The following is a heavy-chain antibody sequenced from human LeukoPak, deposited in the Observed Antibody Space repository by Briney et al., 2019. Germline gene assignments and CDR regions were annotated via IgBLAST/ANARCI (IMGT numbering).Heavy chain of an antibody. V-gene: IGHV1-69*13. CDR2: IIPIFGTA. D-gene: IGHD2-2*02. Sequence: ASVKVSCKASGGTFSSYAISWVRQAPGQGLEWMGGIIPIFGTANYAQKFQGRVTITADESTSTAYMELSNLRSEDTAVYYCARDYCSSTSCYTHWFDPWGQGTLVTVSS. J-gene: IGHJ5*02. CDR3: ARDYCSSTSCYTHWFDP. CDR1: GGTFSSYA.